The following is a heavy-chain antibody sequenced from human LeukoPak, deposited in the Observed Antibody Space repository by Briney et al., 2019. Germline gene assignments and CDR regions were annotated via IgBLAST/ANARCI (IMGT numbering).Heavy chain of an antibody. V-gene: IGHV1-2*02. CDR3: ARDREELWFGELSAFDI. CDR2: ISPTSGGT. D-gene: IGHD3-10*01. Sequence: ASVKVSCKASGYTFTGYYMHWVRQAPGQGLEWMGWISPTSGGTNYAQKFQGRVTMTRDTSISTAYMELSRLRSDDTAVYYCARDREELWFGELSAFDIWGQGTMVTVSS. J-gene: IGHJ3*02. CDR1: GYTFTGYY.